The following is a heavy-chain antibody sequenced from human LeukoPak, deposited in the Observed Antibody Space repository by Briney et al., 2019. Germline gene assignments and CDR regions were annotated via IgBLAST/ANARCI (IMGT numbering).Heavy chain of an antibody. D-gene: IGHD3-22*01. CDR1: GFTVSSNY. CDR2: IYSGGST. J-gene: IGHJ4*02. CDR3: AADRRQYYYDSSGYSEYYFDY. V-gene: IGHV3-66*01. Sequence: GGSLRLSCAASGFTVSSNYMSWVRQAPGKGLEWVSVIYSGGSTYYADSVKGRFTISRDNSKNTLYLQMNSLRAEDTAVYYCAADRRQYYYDSSGYSEYYFDYWGQGTLVTVSS.